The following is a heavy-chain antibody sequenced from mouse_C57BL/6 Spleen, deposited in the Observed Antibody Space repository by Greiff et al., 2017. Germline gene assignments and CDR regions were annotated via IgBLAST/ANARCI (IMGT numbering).Heavy chain of an antibody. CDR3: ARSLDSSGQYYFDY. CDR2: INPNNGGT. Sequence: EVQLQQSGPELVKPGASVKIPCKASGYTFTDYNMDWVKQSHGKSLEWIGDINPNNGGTIYNQKFKGKATLTVDKSSSTAYMELRSLTSEDTAVYYCARSLDSSGQYYFDYWGQGTTLTVSS. V-gene: IGHV1-18*01. J-gene: IGHJ2*01. CDR1: GYTFTDYN. D-gene: IGHD3-2*02.